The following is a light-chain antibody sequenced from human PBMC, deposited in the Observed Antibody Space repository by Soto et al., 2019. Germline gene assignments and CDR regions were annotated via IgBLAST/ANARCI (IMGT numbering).Light chain of an antibody. CDR3: QQSYSTPFT. CDR2: AAS. Sequence: DIQMTQSPSSLSASVGDRVTITCRAGQSISSYLNWYQQKPGKAPKLLIYAASSLQSGVPSRFSGSGSGTDFTLTIRSLQPEDFATYYCQQSYSTPFTFGPGPKVDIK. CDR1: QSISSY. J-gene: IGKJ3*01. V-gene: IGKV1-39*01.